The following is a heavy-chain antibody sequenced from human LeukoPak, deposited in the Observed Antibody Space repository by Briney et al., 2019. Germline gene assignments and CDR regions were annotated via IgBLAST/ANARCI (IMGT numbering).Heavy chain of an antibody. Sequence: SETLSLTCTVSGGSISSYYWRWIRQPAGKALEWIGRIYTSGSTNYNPSLTSRVTMSVDTSKNQFSLKLSSVTAADTAVYYCARGRAAAGKLDYWGQGTLVTVSS. CDR2: IYTSGST. CDR3: ARGRAAAGKLDY. D-gene: IGHD6-13*01. V-gene: IGHV4-4*07. CDR1: GGSISSYY. J-gene: IGHJ4*02.